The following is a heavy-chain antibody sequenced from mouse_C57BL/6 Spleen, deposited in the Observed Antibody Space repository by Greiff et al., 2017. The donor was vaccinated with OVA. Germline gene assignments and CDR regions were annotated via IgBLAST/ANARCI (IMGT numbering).Heavy chain of an antibody. Sequence: EVKLVESGGGLVKPGGSLKLSCAASGFTFSDYGMHWVRQAPEKGLEWVAYISSGSSTIYYADTVKGRFTISRDNAKNTLFLQMTSLRSEDTAMYYCARGTTVVATDWYFDVWGTGTTVTVSS. D-gene: IGHD1-1*01. CDR2: ISSGSSTI. J-gene: IGHJ1*03. V-gene: IGHV5-17*01. CDR1: GFTFSDYG. CDR3: ARGTTVVATDWYFDV.